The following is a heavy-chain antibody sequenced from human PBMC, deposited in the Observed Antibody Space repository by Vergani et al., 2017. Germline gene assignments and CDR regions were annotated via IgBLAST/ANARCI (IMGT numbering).Heavy chain of an antibody. J-gene: IGHJ5*02. D-gene: IGHD2-2*02. Sequence: QVQLVQSGAEVKKPGASVKVSCKASGYTFTSYDLNWVRQATGQGLEWMGWMNPNSGNTGYAQKFQGRVTMTRNTSISTAYMELSSLRSEDTAVYYCARDPPRPYCSSTSCYSSGWFDPWGQGTLVTVSS. CDR1: GYTFTSYD. CDR3: ARDPPRPYCSSTSCYSSGWFDP. CDR2: MNPNSGNT. V-gene: IGHV1-8*01.